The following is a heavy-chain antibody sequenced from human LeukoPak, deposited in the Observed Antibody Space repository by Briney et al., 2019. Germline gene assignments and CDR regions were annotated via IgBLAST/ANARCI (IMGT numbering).Heavy chain of an antibody. V-gene: IGHV1-8*03. Sequence: AASAKVSCKASGYTFTSYDINWVRQATGQGLEWMGWMNPNSGNTGYAQKFQGRVTITRNTSISTAYMELSSLRSEDTAVYYCARDVGDIVVVPAATDGFDPWGQGTLVTVSS. J-gene: IGHJ5*02. CDR1: GYTFTSYD. CDR2: MNPNSGNT. CDR3: ARDVGDIVVVPAATDGFDP. D-gene: IGHD2-2*01.